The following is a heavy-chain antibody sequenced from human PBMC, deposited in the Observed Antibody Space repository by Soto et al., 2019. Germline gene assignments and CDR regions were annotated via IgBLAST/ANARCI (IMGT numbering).Heavy chain of an antibody. CDR3: ARDQGAVEDATPRGPVYYYYGMDV. CDR1: GFTFSSYG. J-gene: IGHJ6*02. CDR2: IWYDGSNK. D-gene: IGHD1-1*01. Sequence: QVQLVESGGGVVQPGRSLRLSCAASGFTFSSYGMHWVRQAPGKGLEWVAVIWYDGSNKYYADSVKGRFTISRDNAKKTLYLQMNGQRAEYTAVYYFARDQGAVEDATPRGPVYYYYGMDVWGQGTTVTVSS. V-gene: IGHV3-33*01.